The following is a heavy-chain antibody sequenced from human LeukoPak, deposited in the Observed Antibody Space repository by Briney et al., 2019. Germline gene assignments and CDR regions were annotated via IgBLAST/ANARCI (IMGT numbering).Heavy chain of an antibody. J-gene: IGHJ4*02. CDR1: GGSFSGYY. CDR2: INHSGST. D-gene: IGHD3-10*01. Sequence: SETLSLTCAVYGGSFSGYYWSWIRQPPGKGLEWIGEINHSGSTNYNPSLKSRVTISVDTSKNQSSLKLSSVTAADTAVYYCARRGSGSYYNDLMDYWGQGTLVTVSS. V-gene: IGHV4-34*01. CDR3: ARRGSGSYYNDLMDY.